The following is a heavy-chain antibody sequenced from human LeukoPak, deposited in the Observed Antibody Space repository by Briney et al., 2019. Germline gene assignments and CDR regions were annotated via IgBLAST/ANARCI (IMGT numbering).Heavy chain of an antibody. D-gene: IGHD3-9*01. CDR3: VRTDCCASIRCHLTGAREPWSPSPQYYMDV. CDR2: IFYNGGP. Sequence: SSETLSLTCTASGDSITNSNYYWGWVRQSPGRGLEWLGNIFYNGGPYYNPSFKSRVTISVDTSKNQFSLKLSSVTAADTALYYCVRTDCCASIRCHLTGAREPWSPSPQYYMDVWGKGTTVTVSS. V-gene: IGHV4-39*07. J-gene: IGHJ6*03. CDR1: GDSITNSNYY.